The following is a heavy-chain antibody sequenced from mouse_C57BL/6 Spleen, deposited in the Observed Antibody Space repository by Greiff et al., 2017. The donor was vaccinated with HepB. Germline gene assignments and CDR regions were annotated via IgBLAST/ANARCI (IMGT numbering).Heavy chain of an antibody. CDR2: ISYDGSN. V-gene: IGHV3-6*01. Sequence: EVKLLESGPGLVKPSQSLSLTCSVTGYSITSGYYWNWIRQFPGNKLEWMGYISYDGSNNYNPSLKNRITITRDTSKNQFFLKLNSVTTEDTATYYCAGDDGNYFLGLGYWGQGTSVTVSS. CDR1: GYSITSGYY. J-gene: IGHJ4*01. CDR3: AGDDGNYFLGLGY. D-gene: IGHD2-1*01.